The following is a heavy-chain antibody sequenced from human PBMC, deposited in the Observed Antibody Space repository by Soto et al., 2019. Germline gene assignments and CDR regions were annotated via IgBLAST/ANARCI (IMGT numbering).Heavy chain of an antibody. CDR2: ISSSSSYI. CDR3: ARDPALYYYDSSGYWRFGSNYYGMDV. J-gene: IGHJ6*02. CDR1: GFTFSSYS. Sequence: EVQLVESGGGLVKPGGSLRLSCAASGFTFSSYSMNWVRQAPGKGLEWVSSISSSSSYIYYADSVKGRFTISRDNAKNSLYLQMNSLRAEDTAVYYCARDPALYYYDSSGYWRFGSNYYGMDVWGQGTTVTVSS. V-gene: IGHV3-21*01. D-gene: IGHD3-22*01.